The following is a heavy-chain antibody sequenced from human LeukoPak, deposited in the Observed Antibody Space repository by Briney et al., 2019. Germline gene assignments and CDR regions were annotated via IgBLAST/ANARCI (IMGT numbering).Heavy chain of an antibody. V-gene: IGHV4-61*01. CDR2: IYYSGST. Sequence: SETLSLTCTVSGYSISSGYYWGWIRQPPGKGLEWIGYIYYSGSTNYNPSLKSRVTISVDTSKNQFSLKLSSVTAADTAVYYCARNDFWSGNDYWGQGTLVTVSS. D-gene: IGHD3-3*01. CDR1: GYSISSGYY. CDR3: ARNDFWSGNDY. J-gene: IGHJ4*02.